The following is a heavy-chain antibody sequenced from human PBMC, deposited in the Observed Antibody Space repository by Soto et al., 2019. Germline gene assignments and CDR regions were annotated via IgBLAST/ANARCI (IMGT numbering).Heavy chain of an antibody. CDR2: IIPIFGTA. D-gene: IGHD1-20*01. Sequence: SVKVSCKASGGTFSSYAISWVRQAPGQGLEWMGGIIPIFGTANYAQKFQGRVTITADESTSTDYMELSSLRSEDTAVYYCARVEARRYYYYYGMDVWGQGTTVTVSS. V-gene: IGHV1-69*13. CDR3: ARVEARRYYYYYGMDV. J-gene: IGHJ6*02. CDR1: GGTFSSYA.